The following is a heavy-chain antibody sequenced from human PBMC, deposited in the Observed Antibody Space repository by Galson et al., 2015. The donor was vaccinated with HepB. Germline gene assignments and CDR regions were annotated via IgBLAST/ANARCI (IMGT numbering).Heavy chain of an antibody. CDR1: GLTFSTYG. Sequence: SLRLSCAVSGLTFSTYGMHWVRQAPGKGLEWVAVIWNDGSNKNYADSVKGRFSIFRDNSKNMLYLQMNSLRAEDTAVYYCARERINIADEGSALDIWGQGTMVTVSS. J-gene: IGHJ3*02. CDR3: ARERINIADEGSALDI. D-gene: IGHD6-13*01. V-gene: IGHV3-33*01. CDR2: IWNDGSNK.